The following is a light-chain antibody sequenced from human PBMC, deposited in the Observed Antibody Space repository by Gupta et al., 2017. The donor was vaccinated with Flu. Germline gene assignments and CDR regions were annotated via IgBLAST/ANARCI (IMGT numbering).Light chain of an antibody. CDR2: GAS. J-gene: IGKJ1*01. CDR1: QDISAY. CDR3: QQVNSYPLT. Sequence: PSFLSASVGDRVTITCRASQDISAYLAWYQQKPGKAPKLLIYGASTVQSGVPSRFSGSGSGTEFTLTINSLQPEDFATYYCQQVNSYPLTFGQGTKVEIK. V-gene: IGKV1-9*01.